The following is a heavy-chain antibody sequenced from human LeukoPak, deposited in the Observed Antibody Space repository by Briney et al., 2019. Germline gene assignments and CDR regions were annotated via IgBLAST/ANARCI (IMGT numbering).Heavy chain of an antibody. Sequence: GGSLRLSCAASGFTFSSYEMNWGRPAPGKGLEWVSYISSSGSTIYYADSVKGRFTISRDNAKNSLYLQMNTLRVEDTAVYYCASERIYRIVGASRDYYYGMDVWGQGTTVTVSS. CDR1: GFTFSSYE. D-gene: IGHD1-26*01. J-gene: IGHJ6*02. CDR2: ISSSGSTI. V-gene: IGHV3-48*03. CDR3: ASERIYRIVGASRDYYYGMDV.